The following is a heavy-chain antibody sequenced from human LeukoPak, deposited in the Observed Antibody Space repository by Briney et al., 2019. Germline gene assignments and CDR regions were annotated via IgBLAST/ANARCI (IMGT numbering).Heavy chain of an antibody. CDR3: ARRTYYDFWYFDV. CDR2: IYPGASDA. V-gene: IGHV5-51*01. J-gene: IGHJ2*01. D-gene: IGHD1-26*01. CDR1: GYSFTNYW. Sequence: GESLKISCKASGYSFTNYWIGWVRQMPGEGLEWMGIIYPGASDARYSPSFQGQVTIPADQSISTAYLQWSSLKASDTAMFYCARRTYYDFWYFDVWGRGTLVTVSS.